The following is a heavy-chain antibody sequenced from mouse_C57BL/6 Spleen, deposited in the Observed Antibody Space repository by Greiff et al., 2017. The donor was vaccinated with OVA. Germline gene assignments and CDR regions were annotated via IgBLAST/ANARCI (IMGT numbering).Heavy chain of an antibody. CDR2: INIGNGYT. D-gene: IGHD2-13*01. Sequence: EVQLQQSGAELVRPGASVKMSCKASGYTFTSYCINWVKQRPGQGLEWIGYINIGNGYTEYNEKFKGKATLTSDTSSSTAYMQLSSLTSEDSAIYYCARTYSDYDYALDYWGQGTSVTVSS. CDR1: GYTFTSYC. J-gene: IGHJ4*01. V-gene: IGHV1-58*01. CDR3: ARTYSDYDYALDY.